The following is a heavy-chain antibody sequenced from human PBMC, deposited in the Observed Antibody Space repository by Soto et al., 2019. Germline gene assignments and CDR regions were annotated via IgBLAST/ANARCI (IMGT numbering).Heavy chain of an antibody. V-gene: IGHV4-39*01. J-gene: IGHJ5*02. Sequence: SETLSLTCTVSGGSISSSNYYWGWIRQPPGKGLEWVGSTYYSGSTYYNPSLKSRVTISVDTSKNQFSLKLSSVTAADTAVYYCARRCPVGYSSSWSALNWFDPWSQGTLVTVSS. CDR2: TYYSGST. D-gene: IGHD6-13*01. CDR3: ARRCPVGYSSSWSALNWFDP. CDR1: GGSISSSNYY.